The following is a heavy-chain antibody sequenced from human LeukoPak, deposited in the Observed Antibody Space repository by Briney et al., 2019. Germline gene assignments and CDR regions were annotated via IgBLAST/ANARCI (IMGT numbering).Heavy chain of an antibody. Sequence: SETLFLTCTVSGGSISTDYWSWLRHSPGKGLEWIGYLYSSGSTNYNPSLKSRVTMSVDTSKNQFSLKLNSVTAADTAVYYCARLAGSSSSDYWGQGTLVTVAS. D-gene: IGHD6-6*01. CDR2: LYSSGST. V-gene: IGHV4-4*09. CDR1: GGSISTDY. J-gene: IGHJ4*02. CDR3: ARLAGSSSSDY.